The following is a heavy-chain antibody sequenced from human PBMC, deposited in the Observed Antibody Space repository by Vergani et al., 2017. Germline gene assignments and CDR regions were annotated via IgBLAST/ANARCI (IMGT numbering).Heavy chain of an antibody. J-gene: IGHJ4*02. CDR1: GFTFSSYE. Sequence: EVQLVESGGGLVQPGGSLRLSCAASGFTFSSYEMNWVRQAPGKGLEWVSYISSSGSTIYYADSVKGRFTISRDNAKNSLYLQMNSLRAEDTAVYYCARVGGSYGNXFDYWGQGTLVTVSS. CDR2: ISSSGSTI. V-gene: IGHV3-48*03. CDR3: ARVGGSYGNXFDY. D-gene: IGHD1-26*01.